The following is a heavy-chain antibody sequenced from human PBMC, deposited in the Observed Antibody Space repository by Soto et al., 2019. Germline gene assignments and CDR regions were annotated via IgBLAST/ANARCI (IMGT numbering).Heavy chain of an antibody. V-gene: IGHV4-34*01. CDR1: GGSFGGYY. J-gene: IGHJ4*02. CDR3: ARHYYDSTGYYRSPLGD. Sequence: VQLQQWGAGLLKPSETLSLTCEVSGGSFGGYYWSWIRQPPGKGLEWIGEINYVATTNYNPSLKSRVTISLDMSKNQFSLKLTSVTAADTAVYYCARHYYDSTGYYRSPLGDWGQGTLVTVSS. D-gene: IGHD3-22*01. CDR2: INYVATT.